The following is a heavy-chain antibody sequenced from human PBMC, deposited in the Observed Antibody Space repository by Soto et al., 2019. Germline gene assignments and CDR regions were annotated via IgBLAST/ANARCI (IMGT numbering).Heavy chain of an antibody. CDR3: ARHNEGWSRSSGWNQFDY. CDR2: IYPGDSDT. V-gene: IGHV5-51*01. CDR1: GYSFTSYW. D-gene: IGHD6-19*01. J-gene: IGHJ4*02. Sequence: PGESLKISCKGSGYSFTSYWIGWVRQMPGKGLEWMGIIYPGDSDTRYSPSFQGQVTISADKSISTAYLQWSSLKASDTAMYYCARHNEGWSRSSGWNQFDYWGQGTLVTVSS.